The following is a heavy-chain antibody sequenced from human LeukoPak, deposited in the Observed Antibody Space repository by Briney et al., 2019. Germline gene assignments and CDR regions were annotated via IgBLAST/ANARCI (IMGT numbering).Heavy chain of an antibody. CDR1: GFAFSSYN. CDR3: ARAGTCSSTSCDGGIEY. D-gene: IGHD2-2*01. V-gene: IGHV3-21*06. CDR2: ISTTSTYI. J-gene: IGHJ4*02. Sequence: NPGGSLRLSCAASGFAFSSYNMKWVRQAPGKGLEWVSVISTTSTYIYYADSVKGRFTVSRDNSKHLLYLQMDSLRVEDTAVYYCARAGTCSSTSCDGGIEYWGQGTLVTVSS.